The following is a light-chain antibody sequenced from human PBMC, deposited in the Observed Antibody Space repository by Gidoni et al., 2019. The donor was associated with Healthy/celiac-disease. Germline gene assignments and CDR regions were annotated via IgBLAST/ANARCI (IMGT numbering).Light chain of an antibody. J-gene: IGKJ3*01. CDR3: QQSCNTPFT. Sequence: EIQMTQSPSSLSASVGDRVTITCRASQSISSYLNWYQQKPGKAPRLLIYDASSWQTGVPSRFSGSGSGTDFTLTISSLQPEDFATYYCQQSCNTPFTFGRGTKVDIK. CDR2: DAS. V-gene: IGKV1-39*01. CDR1: QSISSY.